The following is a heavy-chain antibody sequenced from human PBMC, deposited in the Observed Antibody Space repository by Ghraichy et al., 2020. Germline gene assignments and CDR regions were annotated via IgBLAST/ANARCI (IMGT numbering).Heavy chain of an antibody. CDR1: GFTLSNYW. CDR3: AREYCSGGRCFFGTGGSHFDY. Sequence: GGSLRLSCAASGFTLSNYWMHWLRQAPGKGLVWVSRIKSDGSNAIYADSVKGRFTISRDNAKNTLYLQMNSLRAEDTAVYYCAREYCSGGRCFFGTGGSHFDYWGQGTLVTVSS. D-gene: IGHD2-15*01. V-gene: IGHV3-74*01. J-gene: IGHJ4*02. CDR2: IKSDGSNA.